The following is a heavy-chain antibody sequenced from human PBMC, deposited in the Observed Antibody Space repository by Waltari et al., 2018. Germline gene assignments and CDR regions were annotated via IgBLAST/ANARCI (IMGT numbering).Heavy chain of an antibody. V-gene: IGHV4-61*02. CDR3: ARHLENFYGAGRGNWFDP. J-gene: IGHJ5*02. CDR1: GAAINTGDYF. D-gene: IGHD3-10*01. Sequence: QVQLQESGPGLVKPSQTLSLTCTVSGAAINTGDYFWSWVRQPAGEGLEWIGRIYTGGSTDYNPSLWGRVTISRDTSKSQVSLKLTAVTAADSAVYYCARHLENFYGAGRGNWFDPWGPGTRVTVSS. CDR2: IYTGGST.